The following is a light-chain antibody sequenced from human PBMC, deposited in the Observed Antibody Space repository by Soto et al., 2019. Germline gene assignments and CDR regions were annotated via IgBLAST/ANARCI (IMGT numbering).Light chain of an antibody. Sequence: EIVLTQSPATLSLSPGERATLSCRASQSVSSYLAWYQQKPGQAPRLLIYDASNRATGIPARFSGSGSGTDFTLTIRSLEPEDFAVYYCQQRSNWPRGLTFGGGTKVEIK. CDR3: QQRSNWPRGLT. V-gene: IGKV3-11*01. CDR2: DAS. CDR1: QSVSSY. J-gene: IGKJ4*01.